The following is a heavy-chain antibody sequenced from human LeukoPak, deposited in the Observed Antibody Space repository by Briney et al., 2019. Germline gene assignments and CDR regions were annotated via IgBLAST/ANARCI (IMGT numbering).Heavy chain of an antibody. V-gene: IGHV3-21*01. D-gene: IGHD6-19*01. CDR1: GFTFSNYN. J-gene: IGHJ4*02. Sequence: PGGSLRLSCATSGFTFSNYNMNWVRQAPGKGLEWVSSITSSSSYLYYADSVKGRFTISRDNAKNSLFLQMDSLRVEDTAVYYCARHNSDWYVLDYWGQGTLVTVSS. CDR3: ARHNSDWYVLDY. CDR2: ITSSSSYL.